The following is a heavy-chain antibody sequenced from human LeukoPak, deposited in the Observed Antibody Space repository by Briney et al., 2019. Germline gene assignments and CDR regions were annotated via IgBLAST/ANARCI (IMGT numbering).Heavy chain of an antibody. Sequence: GGSLRLSCAASGFTFSSYAMSWVRQAPGKGLEWVSAISGSGGSTYYADSVKGRFTISRDNSKNTLYLQMNSLRAEDMAVYYCARGDYDYVWGSYRSPYYFDYWGQGTLVTVSS. V-gene: IGHV3-23*01. CDR1: GFTFSSYA. CDR3: ARGDYDYVWGSYRSPYYFDY. D-gene: IGHD3-16*02. CDR2: ISGSGGST. J-gene: IGHJ4*02.